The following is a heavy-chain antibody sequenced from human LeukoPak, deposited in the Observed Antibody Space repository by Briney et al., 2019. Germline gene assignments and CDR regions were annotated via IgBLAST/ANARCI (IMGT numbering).Heavy chain of an antibody. CDR1: GFTFSSYG. Sequence: GRSLRLSCAASGFTFSSYGMHWVRQAPGKGLEWVAVIWYDGSNKYYADSVKGRFTISRDNAKNSLYLQMNSLRAEDTAVYYCARVGSGYQLPSDGMDVWGQGTTVTVSS. CDR2: IWYDGSNK. D-gene: IGHD2-2*01. CDR3: ARVGSGYQLPSDGMDV. J-gene: IGHJ6*02. V-gene: IGHV3-33*01.